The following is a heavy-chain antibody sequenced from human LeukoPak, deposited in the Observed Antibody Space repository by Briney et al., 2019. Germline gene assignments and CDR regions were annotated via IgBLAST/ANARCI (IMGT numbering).Heavy chain of an antibody. CDR3: AKDVNYYDSSGYSIFQH. CDR2: ISGSGGST. D-gene: IGHD3-22*01. V-gene: IGHV3-23*01. Sequence: GGSLRLSCAASGFTFSSYGMSWVRQAPGKGLEWVSAISGSGGSTYYADSVKGRFTISRDNSKNTLYLQMNSLRAEDTAVYYCAKDVNYYDSSGYSIFQHWGQGTLVTVSS. CDR1: GFTFSSYG. J-gene: IGHJ1*01.